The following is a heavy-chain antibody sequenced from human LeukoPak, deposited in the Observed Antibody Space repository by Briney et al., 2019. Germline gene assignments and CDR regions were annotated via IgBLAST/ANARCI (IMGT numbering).Heavy chain of an antibody. CDR2: IYYSGST. D-gene: IGHD6-13*01. V-gene: IGHV4-39*01. CDR3: ARVRSSSPHWGYYYGMDV. J-gene: IGHJ6*02. Sequence: SETLSLTCTVSGGSISSSSYYWGWIRQPPGKGLEWIGSIYYSGSTYYNPSLKSRVTISVDTSKNQFSLQLNSVTPEDTAVYYCARVRSSSPHWGYYYGMDVWGQGTTVTVSS. CDR1: GGSISSSSYY.